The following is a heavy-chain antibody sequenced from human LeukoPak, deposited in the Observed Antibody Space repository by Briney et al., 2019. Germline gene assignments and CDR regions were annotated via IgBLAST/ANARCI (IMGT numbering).Heavy chain of an antibody. V-gene: IGHV3-23*01. CDR3: ARGNHGEARLWLIHDAFDI. Sequence: PGGSLRLSCAASGLTFSSYGMSWVRQAPGRGLEWVSAISTTGGTTYYADSVRGRFTISRDNSRNTLYLQMNSLRAEDTAVYYCARGNHGEARLWLIHDAFDIWGQGTMVTVSS. CDR2: ISTTGGTT. J-gene: IGHJ3*02. CDR1: GLTFSSYG. D-gene: IGHD5-18*01.